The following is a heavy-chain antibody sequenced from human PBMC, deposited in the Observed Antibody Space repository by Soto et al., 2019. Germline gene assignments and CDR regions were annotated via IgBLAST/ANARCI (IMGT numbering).Heavy chain of an antibody. CDR2: IDPSDSYT. D-gene: IGHD2-2*01. J-gene: IGHJ6*02. Sequence: PGESLKISCKGSGYSFTSYWISWVRQMPGKGQKWMGRIDPSDSYTNYSPSFQGHVTISADKSISTAYLQWSSLKASDPAMYYCASPRRGCSSTSCYPGYYGMDVWGQGTTVTVSS. V-gene: IGHV5-10-1*01. CDR3: ASPRRGCSSTSCYPGYYGMDV. CDR1: GYSFTSYW.